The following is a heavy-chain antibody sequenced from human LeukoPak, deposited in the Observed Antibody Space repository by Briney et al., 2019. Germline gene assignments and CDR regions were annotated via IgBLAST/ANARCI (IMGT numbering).Heavy chain of an antibody. D-gene: IGHD3-10*01. J-gene: IGHJ4*02. Sequence: PSETLSLTCTVSGGSVSSGSHYWSWLRQPPGRGLEWIGYIYYSGSTNYNPSLKSRVTISVDTSKNQFSLKLSSVTAADTAVYYCARDRFGEPIDYWGQGTLVTVSS. CDR1: GGSVSSGSHY. CDR2: IYYSGST. CDR3: ARDRFGEPIDY. V-gene: IGHV4-61*01.